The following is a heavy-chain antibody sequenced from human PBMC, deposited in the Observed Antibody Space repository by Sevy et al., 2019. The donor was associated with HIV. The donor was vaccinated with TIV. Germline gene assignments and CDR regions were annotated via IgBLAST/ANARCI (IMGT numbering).Heavy chain of an antibody. CDR1: VYTFTSYD. D-gene: IGHD3-10*01. CDR2: MTPSSRET. CDR3: ARNLYGSGTFDY. Sequence: ASVKVSCKASVYTFTSYDINWVRQAAGQGLEWVGWMTPSSRETGYAQTFEGRITMTGDTSISTAYLELSSLTSEDTAVYFCARNLYGSGTFDYWGQGTLVTVSS. J-gene: IGHJ4*02. V-gene: IGHV1-8*01.